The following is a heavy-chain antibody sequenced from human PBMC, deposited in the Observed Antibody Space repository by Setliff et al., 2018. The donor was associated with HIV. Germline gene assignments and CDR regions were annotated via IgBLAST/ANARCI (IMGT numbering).Heavy chain of an antibody. Sequence: SETLSLTCTVSGGSFSSYHWCWIRHPAGKGLEWIGHIFASGSTKYNPSLESRVTMSVDTSRTQFSLKLRSVTAADTAVYYCARVGASGVASSMDYHYYMDVWGKGTSVTVSS. CDR2: IFASGST. V-gene: IGHV4-4*07. D-gene: IGHD2-2*01. CDR3: ARVGASGVASSMDYHYYMDV. J-gene: IGHJ6*03. CDR1: GGSFSSYH.